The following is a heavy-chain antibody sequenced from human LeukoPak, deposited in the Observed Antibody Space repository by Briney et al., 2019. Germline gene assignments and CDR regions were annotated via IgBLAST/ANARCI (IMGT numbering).Heavy chain of an antibody. J-gene: IGHJ4*02. D-gene: IGHD6-19*01. CDR2: TYYRSKWYN. Sequence: SQTLSLTCDISGDSVSSNNGAWNWIRQSPSRGLEWLGWTYYRSKWYNDYAGSLNGRITISPDTSKNQFSLHLNSVTPEDTAVYYCARDLGNTGWYTYHYWGQGILVTVSS. CDR3: ARDLGNTGWYTYHY. V-gene: IGHV6-1*01. CDR1: GDSVSSNNGA.